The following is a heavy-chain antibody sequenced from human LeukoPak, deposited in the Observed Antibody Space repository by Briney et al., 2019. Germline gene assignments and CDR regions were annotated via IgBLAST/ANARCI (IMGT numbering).Heavy chain of an antibody. CDR1: GYTFTSYA. CDR3: AREGHYDSSGYPPSWFDP. J-gene: IGHJ5*02. CDR2: INTNTGNP. D-gene: IGHD3-22*01. V-gene: IGHV7-4-1*02. Sequence: ASVKVSCKASGYTFTSYAMNWVRQAPRQGLEWMGWINTNTGNPTCAQGFTGRFVFSLDTSVSTAYLQISSLKAEDTAVYYCAREGHYDSSGYPPSWFDPWGQGTLVTVSS.